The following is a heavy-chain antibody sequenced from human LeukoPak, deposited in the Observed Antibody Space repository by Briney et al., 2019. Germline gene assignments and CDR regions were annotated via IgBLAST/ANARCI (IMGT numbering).Heavy chain of an antibody. D-gene: IGHD3-3*01. V-gene: IGHV3-23*01. CDR2: ISGSGGST. Sequence: PGGSLRLSCAASGFTFSSYAMSWVRQAPGKGMEWVSAISGSGGSTYYADPVKGRFTISRDNSKNTLYLQMNSLRAEDTAVYYCAKGDSFDFWSGYYGYYFDYWGQGTLVTVSS. CDR1: GFTFSSYA. CDR3: AKGDSFDFWSGYYGYYFDY. J-gene: IGHJ4*02.